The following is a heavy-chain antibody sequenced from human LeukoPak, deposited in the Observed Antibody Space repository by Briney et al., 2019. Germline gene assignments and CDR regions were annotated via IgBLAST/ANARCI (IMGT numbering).Heavy chain of an antibody. CDR3: ARDNPPYQHADY. J-gene: IGHJ4*02. D-gene: IGHD2-2*01. V-gene: IGHV3-11*04. CDR1: GFTFSDYY. Sequence: PGGSLRLSCAASGFTFSDYYMSRIRQAPGKGLEWVSYISSSGSTIYYADSVKGRFTISRDNSKNTLYLQMNSLRAEDTAVYYCARDNPPYQHADYWGRGTLVTVSS. CDR2: ISSSGSTI.